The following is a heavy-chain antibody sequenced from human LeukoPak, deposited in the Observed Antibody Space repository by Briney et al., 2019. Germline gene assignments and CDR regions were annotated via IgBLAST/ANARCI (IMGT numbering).Heavy chain of an antibody. V-gene: IGHV4-39*01. CDR2: IYYSGST. CDR3: ARHREACFDY. J-gene: IGHJ4*02. Sequence: PSETLSLTCTVSGGSISSSSYYWGWIRQPPGKGLEWIGTIYYSGSTYYNPSLKSRVTISVDTSKNQFSLKLSSVTAADTAVYYCARHREACFDYWGQGTLVTVSS. D-gene: IGHD5-24*01. CDR1: GGSISSSSYY.